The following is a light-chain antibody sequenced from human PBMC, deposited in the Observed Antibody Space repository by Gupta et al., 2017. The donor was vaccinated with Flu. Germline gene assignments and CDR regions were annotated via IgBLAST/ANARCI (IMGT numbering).Light chain of an antibody. CDR3: QHRDSTPRT. J-gene: IGKJ4*01. V-gene: IGKV1-39*01. CDR1: QSISSY. Sequence: DIQMTQSPSSLSASVGDRVTITCRASQSISSYLNWYQQKPGKAPKLLIYAASRLQSGVPSRFSGSGSGTDFTLTISSLQPEDFATYYCQHRDSTPRTFGRGTKVDIK. CDR2: AAS.